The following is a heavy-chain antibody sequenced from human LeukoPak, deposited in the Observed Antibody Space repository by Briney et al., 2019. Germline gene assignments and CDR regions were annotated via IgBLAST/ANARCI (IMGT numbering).Heavy chain of an antibody. Sequence: SETLSLTCAVYGGSFSGYYWSWIRQPPGKGLEWIGEINDSGTTNYNPSLKSRVTISEDTSRNQFSLKLSSVTAADTAVYYCARSGRYQIYWGRGTLVTVSS. J-gene: IGHJ4*02. D-gene: IGHD3-10*01. CDR1: GGSFSGYY. CDR3: ARSGRYQIY. V-gene: IGHV4-34*01. CDR2: INDSGTT.